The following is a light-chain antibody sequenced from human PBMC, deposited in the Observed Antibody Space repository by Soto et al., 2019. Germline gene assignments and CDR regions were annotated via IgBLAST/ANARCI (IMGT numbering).Light chain of an antibody. CDR1: QTVTRNY. CDR2: GAS. V-gene: IGKV3-20*01. CDR3: QQYGSSPFT. Sequence: EIVLTQSPGTLSLSPGERATLSCRASQTVTRNYLAWHQQKPGQAPRLLIYGASSRATGIPDRFSGSGSGTDFTLTISRLEPEDFAVYYCQQYGSSPFTFGQGTRLEIK. J-gene: IGKJ5*01.